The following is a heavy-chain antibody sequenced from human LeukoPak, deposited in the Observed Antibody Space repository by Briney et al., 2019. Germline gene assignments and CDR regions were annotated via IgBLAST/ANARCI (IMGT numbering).Heavy chain of an antibody. V-gene: IGHV4-34*01. J-gene: IGHJ4*02. Sequence: SETLSLTCAVYGGXFSGYYWSWIRQPPGKGLEWIGEINHSGSTNYNPSLKSRVTISVDTSKNQFSLKLSSVTAADTAVYYCARFRINCSGGSCYWDYFDYWGQGTLVTVSS. CDR2: INHSGST. CDR3: ARFRINCSGGSCYWDYFDY. D-gene: IGHD2-15*01. CDR1: GGXFSGYY.